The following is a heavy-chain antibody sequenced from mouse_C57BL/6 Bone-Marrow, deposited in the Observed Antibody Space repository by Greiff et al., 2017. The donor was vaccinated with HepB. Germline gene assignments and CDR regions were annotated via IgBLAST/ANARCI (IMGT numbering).Heavy chain of an antibody. CDR1: GYAFSSYW. CDR2: IYPGDGDT. V-gene: IGHV1-80*01. D-gene: IGHD1-1*01. Sequence: VMLVESGAELVKPGASVKISCKASGYAFSSYWMNWVKQRPGKGLEWIGQIYPGDGDTNYNGKFKGKATLTADKSSSTAYMQLSSLTSEDSAVYFCARSYYGSGGYWGQGTTLTVSS. J-gene: IGHJ2*01. CDR3: ARSYYGSGGY.